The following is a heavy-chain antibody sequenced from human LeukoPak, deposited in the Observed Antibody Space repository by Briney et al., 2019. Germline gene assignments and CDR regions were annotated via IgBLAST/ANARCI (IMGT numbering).Heavy chain of an antibody. CDR3: ARDSGSGSYSAY. V-gene: IGHV3-74*01. J-gene: IGHJ4*02. CDR2: INPEGSTT. CDR1: GFTFSTDW. Sequence: PGGSLRLSCAASGFTFSTDWMHWVRHAPGKGLVWVSRINPEGSTTGYADSVKGRFTISRDNAKNTLSLQMNSLRAEDTAVYYCARDSGSGSYSAYWGQGTLVTVSS. D-gene: IGHD3-10*01.